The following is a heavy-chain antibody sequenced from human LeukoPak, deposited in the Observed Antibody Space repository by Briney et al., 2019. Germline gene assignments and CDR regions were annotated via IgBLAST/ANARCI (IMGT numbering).Heavy chain of an antibody. CDR2: ISWNSGSI. J-gene: IGHJ4*02. V-gene: IGHV3-9*01. CDR3: AKDQYYYGSGSFDY. Sequence: GGSLRLSCAASGFTFDDYAMHWVRQAPGKGLEWVSGISWNSGSIGYADSVKGRFTISRDNAKNSLYLQMNSLRAEDTALYYCAKDQYYYGSGSFDYWGQGTLVTVSS. CDR1: GFTFDDYA. D-gene: IGHD3-10*01.